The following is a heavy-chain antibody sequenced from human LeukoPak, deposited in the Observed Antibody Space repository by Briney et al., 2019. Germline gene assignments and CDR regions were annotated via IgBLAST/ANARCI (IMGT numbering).Heavy chain of an antibody. CDR3: AREAYSSSWYGSTGFDY. CDR1: GFTFSSYS. V-gene: IGHV3-48*01. Sequence: GGSLRLSCAASGFTFSSYSMNWVRQAPGRGLEWVSYIGSSSTPIYYTDSVKGRFTISRDNAKSSLYLQMNSLRAEDTAVYYCAREAYSSSWYGSTGFDYWGQGTLVTVSS. J-gene: IGHJ4*02. D-gene: IGHD6-13*01. CDR2: IGSSSTPI.